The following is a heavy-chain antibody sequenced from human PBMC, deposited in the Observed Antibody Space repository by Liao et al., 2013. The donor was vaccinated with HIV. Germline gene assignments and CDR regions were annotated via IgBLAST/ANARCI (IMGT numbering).Heavy chain of an antibody. Sequence: QVQLQQWGAGLLKPSETLSLTCAVYGGSFDGYYWTWIRHAPRGRGWSGVGEINHSGSTNYNASLKSRVTVSVDTSKNQFSLKLSSVTAADTAVYYCARDQSPGVFDNWGRGNPGHRLL. V-gene: IGHV4-34*01. CDR1: GGSFDGYY. CDR3: ARDQSPGVFDN. J-gene: IGHJ4*02. CDR2: INHSGST.